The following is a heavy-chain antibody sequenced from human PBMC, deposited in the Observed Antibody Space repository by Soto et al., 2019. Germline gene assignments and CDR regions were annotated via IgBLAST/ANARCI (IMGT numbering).Heavy chain of an antibody. D-gene: IGHD3-16*01. CDR3: ARAVIVQVVDYIWGSYLVEDAFDI. CDR2: ISAYNGNT. Sequence: QVQLVQSGAEVKKPGASVKVSCKASGYTFTSYGISWVRQAPGQGLEWMGWISAYNGNTNYAQKLQGRVTMTTDTSTRTAYMELRSLRSADTAVDYCARAVIVQVVDYIWGSYLVEDAFDIWGQGTMVTVSS. CDR1: GYTFTSYG. J-gene: IGHJ3*02. V-gene: IGHV1-18*01.